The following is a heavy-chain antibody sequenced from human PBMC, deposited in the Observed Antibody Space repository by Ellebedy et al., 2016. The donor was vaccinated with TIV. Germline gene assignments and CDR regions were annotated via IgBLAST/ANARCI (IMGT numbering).Heavy chain of an antibody. D-gene: IGHD3-10*01. J-gene: IGHJ4*02. CDR1: GFSVSSNY. V-gene: IGHV3-66*01. Sequence: GESLKISCAASGFSVSSNYMSWVRQAPGKGLEWVSVIYSGGSTYYADSVKGRFTISRDNSKNTVYLQINSLRAEDTAVYYCVRDRDYDGSGSFGYFDYWGQGTLVTVSS. CDR3: VRDRDYDGSGSFGYFDY. CDR2: IYSGGST.